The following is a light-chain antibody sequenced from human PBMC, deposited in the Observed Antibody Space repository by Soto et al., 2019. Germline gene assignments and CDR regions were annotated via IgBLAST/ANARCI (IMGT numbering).Light chain of an antibody. V-gene: IGLV2-23*01. CDR1: SSDVGSYNL. J-gene: IGLJ1*01. Sequence: QSALTQPASVSGSPGQSITISCTGTSSDVGSYNLVSWYQQHPGKAPKPMIYEGSKRPSGVCNRFSGSKSSNTASLTISVLHSEYEADYNCCSYSGSSTWVFGTGTKLTVL. CDR3: CSYSGSSTWV. CDR2: EGS.